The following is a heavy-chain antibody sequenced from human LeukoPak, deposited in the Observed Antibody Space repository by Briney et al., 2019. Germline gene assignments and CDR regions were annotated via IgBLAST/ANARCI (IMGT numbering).Heavy chain of an antibody. Sequence: GASVKVSCKASGYTFTSYGISWVRQAPGQGLEWMGWISAYNGNTNYAQKLQGRVTMTTDTSTSTAYMELRSLRSEDTAVYYCAKVSIAARSPYYYGMDVWGQGTTVTVSS. D-gene: IGHD6-6*01. CDR1: GYTFTSYG. CDR3: AKVSIAARSPYYYGMDV. J-gene: IGHJ6*02. CDR2: ISAYNGNT. V-gene: IGHV1-18*01.